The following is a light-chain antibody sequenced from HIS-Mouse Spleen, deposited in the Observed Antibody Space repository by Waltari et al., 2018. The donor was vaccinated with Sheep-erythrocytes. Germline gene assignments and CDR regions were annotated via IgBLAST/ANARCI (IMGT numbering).Light chain of an antibody. V-gene: IGLV2-23*01. CDR1: SSDVGSYNL. CDR2: EGS. J-gene: IGLJ1*01. CDR3: CSYPGSYNHV. Sequence: QSALTQPASVSGSPGQSITISCTGTSSDVGSYNLVSWYQQHPGKAPKLMIYEGSKRPSGVSNRFSGSKSGNTASLTISGLQAEDEADYYCCSYPGSYNHVFATGTKVTVL.